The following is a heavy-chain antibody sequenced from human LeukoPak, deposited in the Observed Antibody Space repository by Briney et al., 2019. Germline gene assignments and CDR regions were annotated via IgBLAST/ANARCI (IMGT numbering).Heavy chain of an antibody. CDR2: IYYRGST. D-gene: IGHD3-10*01. Sequence: SETLSLTCSVSGGSISSSSYYWGWIRQPPGKGLEWIGSIYYRGSTYYNPSLKSRATISVDTSKNQFSLKLSSVTAADTAVYYCARVELEDRYGSGSGNIDYWGQGTLVTVSS. J-gene: IGHJ4*02. CDR1: GGSISSSSYY. V-gene: IGHV4-39*01. CDR3: ARVELEDRYGSGSGNIDY.